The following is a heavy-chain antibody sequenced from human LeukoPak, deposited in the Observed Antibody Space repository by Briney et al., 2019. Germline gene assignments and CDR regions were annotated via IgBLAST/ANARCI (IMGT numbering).Heavy chain of an antibody. CDR3: AKNRRIFGRTLQRHYMDV. J-gene: IGHJ6*03. V-gene: IGHV3-30*02. Sequence: QPGGSLRLSCTASGFTLSSYEMSWIRQAPGKGLEWVAFMTYDGSKRPYADSVKGRFTISRDNSKNTLYLQMDGLRPEDTAVYYCAKNRRIFGRTLQRHYMDVWGKGTTVAVSS. CDR1: GFTLSSYE. CDR2: MTYDGSKR. D-gene: IGHD3-3*01.